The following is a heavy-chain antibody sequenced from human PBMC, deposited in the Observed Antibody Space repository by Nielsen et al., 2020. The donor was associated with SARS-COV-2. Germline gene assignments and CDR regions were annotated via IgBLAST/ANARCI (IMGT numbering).Heavy chain of an antibody. Sequence: SETLSLTCTVSGASISSSSYYWGWIRQPPGKGLEWIGSIYYSGSTYYNPSLKSRVTISVDTSKNQFSMKLSSVTAADTAVYYCARHTPLGYCSSTSCSALGHWGQGTLVTVSS. D-gene: IGHD2-2*01. CDR3: ARHTPLGYCSSTSCSALGH. J-gene: IGHJ4*02. CDR1: GASISSSSYY. V-gene: IGHV4-39*01. CDR2: IYYSGST.